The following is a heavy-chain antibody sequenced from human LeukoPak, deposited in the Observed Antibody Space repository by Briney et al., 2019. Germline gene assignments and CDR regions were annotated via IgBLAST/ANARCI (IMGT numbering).Heavy chain of an antibody. Sequence: GVSVTLLCAASRFTFSSYHMMCVRHATGKGRVGVSSISNSRSYILYAESEKGRFTSSRDNAKNSLYLQMNRQRAEDTAVYYCARDPKYYGSGNLYYYRRDDWGKGTTVTVSS. CDR3: ARDPKYYGSGNLYYYRRDD. CDR2: ISNSRSYI. V-gene: IGHV3-21*01. J-gene: IGHJ6*04. CDR1: RFTFSSYH. D-gene: IGHD3-10*01.